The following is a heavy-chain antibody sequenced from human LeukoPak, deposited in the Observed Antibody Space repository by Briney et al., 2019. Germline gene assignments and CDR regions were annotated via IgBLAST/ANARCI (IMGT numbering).Heavy chain of an antibody. V-gene: IGHV3-7*01. CDR3: TRVRKLRTRGVMDPLDY. Sequence: GGSLRLSCAASGFTFNYYWLTWVRQAPGKGLEWVANIQQDGSEKYYVDSVKGRFIISRDNAKNSLYLQMNSLRAEDTAVYYCTRVRKLRTRGVMDPLDYWGQGTLVTVSS. CDR1: GFTFNYYW. CDR2: IQQDGSEK. D-gene: IGHD3-10*01. J-gene: IGHJ4*02.